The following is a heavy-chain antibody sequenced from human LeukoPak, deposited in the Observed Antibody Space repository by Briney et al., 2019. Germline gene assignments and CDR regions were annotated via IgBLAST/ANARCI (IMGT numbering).Heavy chain of an antibody. CDR2: INPNSGGT. CDR3: ATTTVATRLNYYYYMDV. CDR1: GYTFTGYY. D-gene: IGHD4-17*01. J-gene: IGHJ6*03. V-gene: IGHV1-2*02. Sequence: ASGKVSCKASGYTFTGYYMHWVRQAPGQGLEWMGWINPNSGGTNYAQKFQGRVTMTRDTSISTAYMELSRLRSDDTAVYYCATTTVATRLNYYYYMDVWGKGTTVTVSS.